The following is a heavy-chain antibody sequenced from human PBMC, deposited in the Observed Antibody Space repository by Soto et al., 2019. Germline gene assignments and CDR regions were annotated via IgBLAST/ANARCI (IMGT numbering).Heavy chain of an antibody. CDR3: ARGRYGDY. D-gene: IGHD1-1*01. V-gene: IGHV1-18*01. Sequence: QVHLVQSGAAVKKPGASVKVSCKASGYTFTSYGITWVRQAPGQGLEWRGWISAHNGNTDYEQKHKGRVIVTRDTSTSTAYMELRSLISDDTAVYYCARGRYGDYWGQGALVTVSS. CDR1: GYTFTSYG. CDR2: ISAHNGNT. J-gene: IGHJ4*02.